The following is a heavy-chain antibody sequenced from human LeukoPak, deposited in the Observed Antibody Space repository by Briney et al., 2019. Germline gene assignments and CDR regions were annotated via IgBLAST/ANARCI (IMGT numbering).Heavy chain of an antibody. Sequence: PGGSLRLSCVGSGFTFRSHAMSWVRQAPEKGLEFVSGIYENGGTTYYADSVKGRFSVSRDNSKNTLYLQTNSLRAEDTAVYYCARDGIAAVDFDYWGQGILVTVSS. CDR3: ARDGIAAVDFDY. J-gene: IGHJ4*02. D-gene: IGHD6-13*01. CDR1: GFTFRSHA. CDR2: IYENGGTT. V-gene: IGHV3-23*01.